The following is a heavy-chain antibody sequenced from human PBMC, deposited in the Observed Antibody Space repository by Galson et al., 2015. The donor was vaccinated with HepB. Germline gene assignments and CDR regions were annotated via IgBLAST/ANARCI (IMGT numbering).Heavy chain of an antibody. V-gene: IGHV5-51*01. Sequence: QSGAEVKKPGESLKISCKGSGYSFTSYWIGWVRQMPGKGLEWMGIIYPGDSDTRYSPSFQGQVTISADKSISTAYLQWSSLKASDTAMYYCARLDDYYDSSGYYPGVGAFDIWGQGTMVTVSS. CDR2: IYPGDSDT. CDR3: ARLDDYYDSSGYYPGVGAFDI. CDR1: GYSFTSYW. D-gene: IGHD3-22*01. J-gene: IGHJ3*02.